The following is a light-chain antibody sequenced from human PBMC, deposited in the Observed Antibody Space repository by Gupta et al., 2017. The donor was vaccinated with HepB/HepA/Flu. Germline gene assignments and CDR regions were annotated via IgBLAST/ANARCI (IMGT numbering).Light chain of an antibody. CDR3: QQYNSYSGT. CDR1: QGISSW. J-gene: IGKJ1*01. Sequence: DFPMPRLHPTLSASSGDRVTITCRASQGISSWLAWYQQKPGKAPKLLIYAASRLESGVPSRFSGSGSGTEFTLTISSLQPDDFATYYCQQYNSYSGTFGQGTKVEIK. V-gene: IGKV1-5*03. CDR2: AAS.